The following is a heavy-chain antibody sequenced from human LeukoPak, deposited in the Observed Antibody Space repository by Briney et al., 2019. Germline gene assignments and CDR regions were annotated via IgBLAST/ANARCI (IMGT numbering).Heavy chain of an antibody. V-gene: IGHV3-23*01. CDR1: GFTFSSYA. Sequence: PGGSLRLSCAASGFTFSSYAMSWVRQAPGKGLEWVSAISGSGGSTYYADSVKGRFTISRDNSKNTVYLQMNSLRAEDTAVYYCAKEVSSGYFYGVFDYWGQGTLVTVSS. CDR3: AKEVSSGYFYGVFDY. J-gene: IGHJ4*02. CDR2: ISGSGGST. D-gene: IGHD3-22*01.